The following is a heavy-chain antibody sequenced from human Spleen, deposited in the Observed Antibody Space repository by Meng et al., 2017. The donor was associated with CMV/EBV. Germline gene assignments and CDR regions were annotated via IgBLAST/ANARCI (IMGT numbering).Heavy chain of an antibody. J-gene: IGHJ4*02. CDR3: ARVDSGWYWNY. V-gene: IGHV4-39*07. D-gene: IGHD6-19*01. CDR1: GGPISSNKYY. Sequence: SETLSLTCTVSGGPISSNKYYWGWIRQPPGKGLEWIGSLSYSGSTHYNPSLKSRVTISLDTSKNQFSLRLTSVTAADTAVYYCARVDSGWYWNYWGQGTLVTVSS. CDR2: LSYSGST.